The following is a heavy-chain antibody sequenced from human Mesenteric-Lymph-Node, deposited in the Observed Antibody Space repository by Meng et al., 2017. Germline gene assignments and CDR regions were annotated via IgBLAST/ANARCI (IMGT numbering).Heavy chain of an antibody. D-gene: IGHD5-18*01. CDR3: ARVGWRQWSFDL. Sequence: VKLQALRQGLVTPSQTLCLTCTVSGSSISSGVSCWRWIRRPPGKGLDLIGNIYYSGSTSYNPSLKSRVTISVDTSNNQFSLKLSSVTAADTAVYYCARVGWRQWSFDLWGRGTLVTVSS. CDR2: IYYSGST. V-gene: IGHV4-30-4*01. CDR1: GSSISSGVSC. J-gene: IGHJ2*01.